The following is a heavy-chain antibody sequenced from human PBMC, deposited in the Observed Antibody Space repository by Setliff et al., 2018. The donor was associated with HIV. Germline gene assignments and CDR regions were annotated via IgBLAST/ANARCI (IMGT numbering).Heavy chain of an antibody. V-gene: IGHV4-34*01. D-gene: IGHD5-12*01. Sequence: ASETLSLTCAVYGSSFNNYYWSWIRQSPGKGLEWIGEIDHSGGPNYKSSLKSRVTITIDTSKNQFSLKVTSVTAADTVIYYCARGPVSGYDRGWVDSWGQGTQVTVSS. CDR1: GSSFNNYY. J-gene: IGHJ4*02. CDR2: IDHSGGP. CDR3: ARGPVSGYDRGWVDS.